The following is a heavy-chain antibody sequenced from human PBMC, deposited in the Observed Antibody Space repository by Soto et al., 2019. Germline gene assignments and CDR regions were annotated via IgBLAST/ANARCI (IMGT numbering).Heavy chain of an antibody. J-gene: IGHJ5*02. D-gene: IGHD6-13*01. V-gene: IGHV4-34*01. Sequence: QVQLQQRGAGLSKPSETLSLPCAVYGGSFSGYYWSWIRQPPGKGLEWMGEINHSGSTNYNPSLKSRVTISVDTSKNQFSLKLSSVTAADTAVYYCARGLGSSSFDPWGQGTLVTVSS. CDR3: ARGLGSSSFDP. CDR2: INHSGST. CDR1: GGSFSGYY.